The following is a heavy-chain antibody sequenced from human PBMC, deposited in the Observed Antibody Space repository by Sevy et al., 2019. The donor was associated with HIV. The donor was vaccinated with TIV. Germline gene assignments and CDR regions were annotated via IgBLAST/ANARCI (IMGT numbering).Heavy chain of an antibody. CDR1: GYTFTSYG. D-gene: IGHD3-10*01. J-gene: IGHJ4*02. CDR2: ISAYNGNT. V-gene: IGHV1-18*04. Sequence: ASVKVSCKASGYTFTSYGISWVRQAPGQGLEWMGWISAYNGNTNYAQKLQGRVTMTTDTSTSTAYMELRSLRSDDTAVYYCARDSHPYYYGSGSYYKGPPGSADYWGQGTLVTVSS. CDR3: ARDSHPYYYGSGSYYKGPPGSADY.